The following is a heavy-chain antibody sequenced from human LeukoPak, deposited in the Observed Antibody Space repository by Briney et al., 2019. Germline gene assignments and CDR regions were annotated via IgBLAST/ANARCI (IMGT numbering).Heavy chain of an antibody. CDR2: IYYSGST. CDR3: ANWYSSSWPDAFDI. D-gene: IGHD6-13*01. CDR1: GGSISSSSYH. J-gene: IGHJ3*02. Sequence: SETLSLTCTVSGGSISSSSYHWGWIRQPPGKGLEWIGSIYYSGSTYYNPSPKSPVTISVDTSKNQFSLRLSSVTAADTAVYYCANWYSSSWPDAFDIWGQATMATVPS. V-gene: IGHV4-39*01.